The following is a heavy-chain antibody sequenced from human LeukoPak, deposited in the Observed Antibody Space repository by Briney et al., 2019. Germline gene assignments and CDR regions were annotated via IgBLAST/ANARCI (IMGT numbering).Heavy chain of an antibody. Sequence: SETLSLTCTVSNGSISSYYWSWIRQPPGKGLEWIGYIYYSGSTKYNPSLKSRVTMSVDTSKNQFSLKLSSVTAADTAVYYCARLYCSGGSCSPYYFAYWGQGTLVTVSS. CDR3: ARLYCSGGSCSPYYFAY. V-gene: IGHV4-59*08. J-gene: IGHJ4*02. D-gene: IGHD2-15*01. CDR2: IYYSGST. CDR1: NGSISSYY.